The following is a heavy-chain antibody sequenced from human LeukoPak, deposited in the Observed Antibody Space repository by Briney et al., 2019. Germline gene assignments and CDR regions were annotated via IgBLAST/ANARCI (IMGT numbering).Heavy chain of an antibody. V-gene: IGHV1-2*02. CDR2: INPNSGGT. Sequence: ASVKVSCKASGYTFTGYYMHWVRQAPGQGLEWMGWINPNSGGTNYAQKFQGRATMTRDTSISTAYMELSRLRFDDTAVYYCVRVAPSRLGESSFLRFWDYWGQGTLVTVSS. CDR3: VRVAPSRLGESSFLRFWDY. CDR1: GYTFTGYY. J-gene: IGHJ4*02. D-gene: IGHD3-16*02.